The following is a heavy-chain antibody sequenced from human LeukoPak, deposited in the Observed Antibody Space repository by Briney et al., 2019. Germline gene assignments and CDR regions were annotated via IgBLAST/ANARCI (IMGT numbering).Heavy chain of an antibody. CDR1: GFTFSSYS. D-gene: IGHD5-24*01. CDR2: ISGSSSYI. Sequence: GGSLRLPCAASGFTFSSYSMNWVRQAPGKGLEWVSSISGSSSYIYYADSLKGRFTISRDNAKNSLYLQMNSLRAEDTAVYYCARDARDGYNLDYWGQGTLVTVSS. J-gene: IGHJ4*02. V-gene: IGHV3-21*01. CDR3: ARDARDGYNLDY.